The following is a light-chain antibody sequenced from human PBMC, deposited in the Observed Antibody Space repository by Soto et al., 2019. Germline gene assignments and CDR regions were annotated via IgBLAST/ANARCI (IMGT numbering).Light chain of an antibody. CDR3: QQYNKWPIT. Sequence: DIVFTHSPSTLSVSPGEGATLSCRASQSVGSLLAWYQQKPGQAPRLLIYRASTRAAGLPDRFSGSGSETDFTLTISSLQSEDFAVYYCQQYNKWPITFGQGTRLEIK. J-gene: IGKJ5*01. V-gene: IGKV3-15*01. CDR1: QSVGSL. CDR2: RAS.